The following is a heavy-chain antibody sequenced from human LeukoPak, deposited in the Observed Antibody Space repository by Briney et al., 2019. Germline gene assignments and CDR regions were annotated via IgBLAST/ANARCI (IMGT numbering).Heavy chain of an antibody. CDR1: GNTFSAFY. J-gene: IGHJ3*01. D-gene: IGHD3-22*01. CDR3: AADPQRAYYDSSGEDAFDV. V-gene: IGHV1-2*02. CDR2: INPLSGST. Sequence: GASVKVSCKASGNTFSAFYMNWVRQVPGQGLEWMGWINPLSGSTKYPQNFQGRVTMTRDTSNSTAYMELNSLTSDDTAVYYCAADPQRAYYDSSGEDAFDVWGQGTLVIVSA.